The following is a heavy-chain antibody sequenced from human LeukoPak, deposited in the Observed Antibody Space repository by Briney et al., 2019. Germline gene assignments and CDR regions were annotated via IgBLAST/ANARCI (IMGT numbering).Heavy chain of an antibody. Sequence: KPGGSLRLSCAASGFTFSSYSMNWVRQAPGKGLEWASSISSSSSYIYYADSVKGRFTISRDNAKNSLYLQMNSLRAEDTAVYYCATRLDGYKSYWGQGTLVTVSS. J-gene: IGHJ4*02. V-gene: IGHV3-21*01. CDR3: ATRLDGYKSY. D-gene: IGHD5-24*01. CDR1: GFTFSSYS. CDR2: ISSSSSYI.